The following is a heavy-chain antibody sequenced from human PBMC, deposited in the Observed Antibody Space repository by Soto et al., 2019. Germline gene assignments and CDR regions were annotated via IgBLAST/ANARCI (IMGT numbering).Heavy chain of an antibody. D-gene: IGHD3-22*01. J-gene: IGHJ1*01. CDR1: GDSISNGDFF. Sequence: QVQLQESGPGLVKPSQTLSLTCIVSGDSISNGDFFWSWVRQSPGKGLEWIGYISGRGATYYNPSILSRLTISIASSKNQFSLKLTSVSAADTAVYFCAGGHDSSRYVYFHYWGPGTLVTVSS. V-gene: IGHV4-30-4*01. CDR3: AGGHDSSRYVYFHY. CDR2: ISGRGAT.